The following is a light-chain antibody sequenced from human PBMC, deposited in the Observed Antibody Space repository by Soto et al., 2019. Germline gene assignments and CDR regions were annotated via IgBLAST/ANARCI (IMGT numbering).Light chain of an antibody. Sequence: IKMSQSPSSLSASVGDRVPLTWRASQGISSYLNWYQQKPGKAPKLLIYAASSLQSGVPSRFSGSGSGTDFTLTISSLQPEDFATYFCQQSHNTPRTFGQGTKV. J-gene: IGKJ1*01. CDR3: QQSHNTPRT. CDR1: QGISSY. CDR2: AAS. V-gene: IGKV1-39*01.